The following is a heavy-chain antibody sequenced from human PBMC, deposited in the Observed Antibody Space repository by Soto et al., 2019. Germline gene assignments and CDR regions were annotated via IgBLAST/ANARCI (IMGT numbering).Heavy chain of an antibody. V-gene: IGHV3-21*01. D-gene: IGHD2-21*02. CDR2: FGTRGDT. CDR1: GFTFNSFT. CDR3: AKDTAYCGGDCYSGYYYYYGMDV. Sequence: PGGSLRLSCAASGFTFNSFTMHWVRQAPGKGLEWVSSFGTRGDTYYADTVKGRFTISRDNAKNSVSLQMNSLRAEDTAVYYCAKDTAYCGGDCYSGYYYYYGMDVWGQGTTVTVSS. J-gene: IGHJ6*02.